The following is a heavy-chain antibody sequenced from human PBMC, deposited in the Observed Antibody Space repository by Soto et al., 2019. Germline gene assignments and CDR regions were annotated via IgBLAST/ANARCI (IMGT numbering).Heavy chain of an antibody. D-gene: IGHD2-2*01. V-gene: IGHV1-69*01. CDR3: AREGGPAATNYYYYGMDV. Sequence: QVQLVQSGAEVKKPGSSVKVSCKASGGTFSSYAISWVRQAPGQGLEWMGGSIPIFGTANYAQKFQGRVTITADESTSTAYMELSSVRPEDTAVYYCAREGGPAATNYYYYGMDVWGQGTTVTVSS. J-gene: IGHJ6*02. CDR1: GGTFSSYA. CDR2: SIPIFGTA.